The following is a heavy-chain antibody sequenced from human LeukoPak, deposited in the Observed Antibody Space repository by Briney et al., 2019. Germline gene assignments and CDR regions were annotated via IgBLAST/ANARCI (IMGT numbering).Heavy chain of an antibody. J-gene: IGHJ4*02. D-gene: IGHD2-15*01. CDR1: GFTFKNAY. V-gene: IGHV3-15*01. CDR2: IKTNADGGAT. CDR3: TRPLGGIDIFDY. Sequence: GGSLRLSCAVSGFTFKNAYMAWVRQAPGKGLEWVGRIKTNADGGATDYAAPVKGRFSISRDDSKNTLYPQMDSLKVEDTGVYFCTRPLGGIDIFDYWGQGALVTVSS.